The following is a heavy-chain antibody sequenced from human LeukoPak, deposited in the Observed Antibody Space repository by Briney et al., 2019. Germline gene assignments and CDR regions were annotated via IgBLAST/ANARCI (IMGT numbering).Heavy chain of an antibody. CDR2: INHSGST. D-gene: IGHD6-6*01. Sequence: SETLCLTCAAYGGSLSGYYWSWIRQPPGKGLEWIGEINHSGSTNYNPSLKSRVTISVDTSKNQFSLKLSSVTAADTAVYYCARGGGSSSYYYYYYMDVWGKGTTVTVSS. CDR1: GGSLSGYY. V-gene: IGHV4-34*01. CDR3: ARGGGSSSYYYYYYMDV. J-gene: IGHJ6*03.